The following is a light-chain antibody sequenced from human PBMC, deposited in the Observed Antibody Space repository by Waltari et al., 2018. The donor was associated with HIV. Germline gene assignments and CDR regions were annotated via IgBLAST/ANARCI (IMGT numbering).Light chain of an antibody. V-gene: IGLV1-40*01. CDR1: SSNIGAGYD. CDR3: QSYDSSLSGSGV. CDR2: GNS. Sequence: QSVLTQPPSVSGAPGQRVTISCTGSSSNIGAGYDVHWYQQLPGTAPKLLIDGNSNRPSGVPDRFSGSKSGPSACLAVSVLHAGDEADYYCQSYDSSLSGSGVFGGGTELTVL. J-gene: IGLJ3*02.